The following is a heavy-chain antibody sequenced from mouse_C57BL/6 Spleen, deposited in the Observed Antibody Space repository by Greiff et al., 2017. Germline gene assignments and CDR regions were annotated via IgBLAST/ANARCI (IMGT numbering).Heavy chain of an antibody. Sequence: DVKLQESGGGLVQPGGSMKLSCAASGFTFSDAWMDWVRQSPEKGLEWVAEIRNKANNHATYYAESVKGRFTISRDDSKSSVYLQMNSLRAEDTGIYYCTRSPFYYYGSSYAMDYWGQGTSVTVSS. V-gene: IGHV6-6*01. CDR3: TRSPFYYYGSSYAMDY. J-gene: IGHJ4*01. CDR1: GFTFSDAW. D-gene: IGHD1-1*01. CDR2: IRNKANNHAT.